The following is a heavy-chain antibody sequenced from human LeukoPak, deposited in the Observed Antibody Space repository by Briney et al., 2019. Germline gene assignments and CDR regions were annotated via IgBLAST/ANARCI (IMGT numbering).Heavy chain of an antibody. Sequence: SETLSLTCTVSGGSISSYYWSWIRQPPGKGLEWIGYIYYSGSTNYNPSLKSRVTISVDTSKNQFSLKLSSVTAADTAVYYCARAKGVGATHALDIWGQGTMVTVSS. J-gene: IGHJ3*02. D-gene: IGHD1-26*01. V-gene: IGHV4-59*01. CDR2: IYYSGST. CDR1: GGSISSYY. CDR3: ARAKGVGATHALDI.